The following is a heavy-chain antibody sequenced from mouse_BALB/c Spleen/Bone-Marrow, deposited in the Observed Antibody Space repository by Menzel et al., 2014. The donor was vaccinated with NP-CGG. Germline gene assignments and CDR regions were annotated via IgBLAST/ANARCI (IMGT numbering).Heavy chain of an antibody. CDR2: INPDSSTI. Sequence: EVQLQQSGGGLVQPGGSLKLSCAASGFDFSRYWMSWVRQAPGKGLEWIGEINPDSSTINYTPSLKDKFIISRDNAKNTLYLQMSKVRSEDTALYYCARNAYYAMDYWGQGPSVTVSS. CDR3: ARNAYYAMDY. V-gene: IGHV4-1*02. CDR1: GFDFSRYW. J-gene: IGHJ4*01.